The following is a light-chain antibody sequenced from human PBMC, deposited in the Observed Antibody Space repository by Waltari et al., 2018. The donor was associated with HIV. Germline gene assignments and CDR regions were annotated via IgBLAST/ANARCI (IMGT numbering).Light chain of an antibody. CDR1: ALPQQY. J-gene: IGLJ3*02. CDR2: KDS. Sequence: SYELTQPPSVSVSPGQTARTTCSGDALPQQYAYWYQQKPGQAPVLVIYKDSERPSGIPERFSGSSSGTTVTLTISGVQAEDEADYYCQAADSSGTYKGNWVFGGGTKLTVL. V-gene: IGLV3-25*03. CDR3: QAADSSGTYKGNWV.